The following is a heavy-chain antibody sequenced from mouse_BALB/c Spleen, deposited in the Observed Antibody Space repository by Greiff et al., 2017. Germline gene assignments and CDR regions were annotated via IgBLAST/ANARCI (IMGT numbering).Heavy chain of an antibody. CDR1: GFSLTSYG. V-gene: IGHV2-9*02. J-gene: IGHJ3*01. Sequence: QVQLKESGPGLVAPSQSLSITCTVSGFSLTSYGVHWVRQPPGKGLEWLGVIWAGGSTNYNSALMSRLSISKDNSKSQVFLKMNSLQTDDTAMYYCARDRGSSGRFAYWGQGTLVTVSA. CDR3: ARDRGSSGRFAY. CDR2: IWAGGST. D-gene: IGHD3-1*01.